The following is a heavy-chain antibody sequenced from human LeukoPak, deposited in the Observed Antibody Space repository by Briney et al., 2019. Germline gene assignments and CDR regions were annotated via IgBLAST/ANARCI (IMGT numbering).Heavy chain of an antibody. CDR3: AKVRRPYYYDSSGRHDAFDI. V-gene: IGHV3-66*01. D-gene: IGHD3-22*01. CDR1: GFTVSSNY. J-gene: IGHJ3*02. Sequence: PGGSLRLSCAASGFTVSSNYMSWVRQAPGKGLEWVSVIYSGGGTYYADSVKGRFTISRDNSKNTLYLQMNSLRAEDTAVYYCAKVRRPYYYDSSGRHDAFDIWGQGTMVTVSS. CDR2: IYSGGGT.